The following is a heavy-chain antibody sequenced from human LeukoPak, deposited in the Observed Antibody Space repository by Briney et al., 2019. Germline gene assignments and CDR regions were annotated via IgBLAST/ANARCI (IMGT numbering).Heavy chain of an antibody. J-gene: IGHJ3*01. D-gene: IGHD3-3*01. V-gene: IGHV3-72*01. CDR1: GFIFSAYI. CDR2: IRKKNAGYTT. Sequence: GGSLRLSCAASGFIFSAYIMDWVRQAPGKGLEWIGRIRKKNAGYTTEYAASVKGRFVVSRDDSKDSVFLQMNSLETEDTAVYYCTREGGEGDYTAFDFWGLGTMVTVSS. CDR3: TREGGEGDYTAFDF.